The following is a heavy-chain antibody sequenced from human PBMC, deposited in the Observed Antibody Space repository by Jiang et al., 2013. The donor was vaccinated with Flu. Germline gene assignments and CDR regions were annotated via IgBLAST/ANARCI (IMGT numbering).Heavy chain of an antibody. V-gene: IGHV1-69*06. CDR1: GGTFSSYA. CDR3: ARDQFAAAGTGSGPTTEGYYGMDV. Sequence: EVKKPGSSVKVSCKASGGTFSSYAISWVRQAPGQGLEWMGGIIPIFGTANYAQKFQGRVTITADKSTSTAYMELSSLRSEDTAVYYCARDQFAAAGTGSGPTTEGYYGMDVWGQGTTVTVSS. D-gene: IGHD6-13*01. CDR2: IIPIFGTA. J-gene: IGHJ6*02.